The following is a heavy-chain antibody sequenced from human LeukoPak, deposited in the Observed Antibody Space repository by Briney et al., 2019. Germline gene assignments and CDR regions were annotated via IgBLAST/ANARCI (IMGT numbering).Heavy chain of an antibody. Sequence: ASVKVSCKVSGYTLTELSMHWVRQAPGKGLEWMGGFDPENGETIYAQKFQGRVTMTRDTSISTAYMELSRLRSDDTAVYYCARGHIPSYCSGGSCYSGGLGYWGQGTLVTVSS. D-gene: IGHD2-15*01. CDR2: FDPENGET. V-gene: IGHV1-24*01. CDR3: ARGHIPSYCSGGSCYSGGLGY. J-gene: IGHJ4*02. CDR1: GYTLTELS.